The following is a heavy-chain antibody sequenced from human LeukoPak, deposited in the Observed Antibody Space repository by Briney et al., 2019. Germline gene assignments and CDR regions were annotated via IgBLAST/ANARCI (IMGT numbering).Heavy chain of an antibody. CDR3: ARDMGDGYNRGYYYYYMDV. D-gene: IGHD5-24*01. Sequence: SVKVSCKASGGTFSSYAISWVRQAPGQGLEWMGGIIPIFGTANYAQKFQGRVTITTDESTSTAYMELSSLRSEDTAVYYCARDMGDGYNRGYYYYYMDVWGKGTTVTVSS. CDR1: GGTFSSYA. CDR2: IIPIFGTA. V-gene: IGHV1-69*05. J-gene: IGHJ6*03.